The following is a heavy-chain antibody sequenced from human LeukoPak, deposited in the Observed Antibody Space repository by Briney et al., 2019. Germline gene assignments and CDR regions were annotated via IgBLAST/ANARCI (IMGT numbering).Heavy chain of an antibody. CDR2: IYYSGST. V-gene: IGHV4-39*07. D-gene: IGHD3-9*01. CDR1: GGSISSSSYY. J-gene: IGHJ6*03. CDR3: ARLKVLRYFDWSPYYYYYYMDV. Sequence: SETLSLTCTVSGGSISSSSYYWGWIRQPPGKGLEWIGSIYYSGSTYYNPSLKSRVTISVDTSKNQFSLKLSSVTAADTAVYYCARLKVLRYFDWSPYYYYYYMDVWGKGTTVTISS.